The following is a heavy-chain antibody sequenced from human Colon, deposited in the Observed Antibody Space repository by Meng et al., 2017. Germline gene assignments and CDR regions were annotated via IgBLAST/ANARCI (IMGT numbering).Heavy chain of an antibody. V-gene: IGHV4-59*01. D-gene: IGHD1-26*01. CDR3: AGGPWELDY. CDR2: IDYSRSI. Sequence: QGQRQGSGPGLVKPSETLSLTCTVSGGSMSGYYWNWIRQPAGKGLEWIGYIDYSRSINYYPSLKSRVTMSVDTSKNQFSLNLSSVTAADTAVYYCAGGPWELDYWGQGTLVTVSS. CDR1: GGSMSGYY. J-gene: IGHJ4*02.